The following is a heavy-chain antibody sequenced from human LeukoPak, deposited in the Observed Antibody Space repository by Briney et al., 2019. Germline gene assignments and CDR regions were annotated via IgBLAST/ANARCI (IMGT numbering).Heavy chain of an antibody. J-gene: IGHJ4*02. CDR1: GFNFNSYW. CDR3: ARGGYSGYEYDY. Sequence: SGGSLRLSCAASGFNFNSYWMNWVRQAPGKGLEWVSYISSSGSTIFYADSVKGRFTISRDNAKNSLYLQMNSLRVEDTAVYYCARGGYSGYEYDYWGQGTLVTVSS. D-gene: IGHD5-12*01. CDR2: ISSSGSTI. V-gene: IGHV3-48*04.